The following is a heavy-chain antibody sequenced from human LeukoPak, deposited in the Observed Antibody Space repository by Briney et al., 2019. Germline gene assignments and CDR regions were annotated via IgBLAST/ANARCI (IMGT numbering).Heavy chain of an antibody. CDR2: INWNGGST. J-gene: IGHJ3*02. V-gene: IGHV3-20*01. CDR1: GFTFDDYG. D-gene: IGHD5-18*01. CDR3: ARVKVEYSYGYHGAFDI. Sequence: GGSLRLSCAASGFTFDDYGMSWVRQAPGKGLEWVSGINWNGGSTGYADSVKGRFTISRDNAKNSLYLQMNSLRAEDTALYHCARVKVEYSYGYHGAFDIWGQGTMVTVSS.